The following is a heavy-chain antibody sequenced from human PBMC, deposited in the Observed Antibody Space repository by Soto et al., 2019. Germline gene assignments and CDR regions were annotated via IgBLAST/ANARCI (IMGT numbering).Heavy chain of an antibody. V-gene: IGHV1-69*04. D-gene: IGHD3-3*01. CDR1: GGSFSGYV. Sequence: QVQLVQSGAEVKKPGSSVRVSCMTSGGSFSGYVFTWVRQAPGQGLEWMGRIIPVHNITNYAESLQGRVTISADTSSTTTYMESNNLRSDGTAVYFCGRAKSIFGIVTDVYDIWGQGTMVIVSS. CDR3: GRAKSIFGIVTDVYDI. CDR2: IIPVHNIT. J-gene: IGHJ3*02.